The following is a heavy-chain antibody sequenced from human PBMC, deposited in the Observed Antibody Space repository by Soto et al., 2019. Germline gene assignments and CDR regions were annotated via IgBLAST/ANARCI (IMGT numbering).Heavy chain of an antibody. D-gene: IGHD3-10*01. V-gene: IGHV3-23*01. CDR3: AKDEAALWFGETYAFDI. CDR1: GFTFSSYA. J-gene: IGHJ3*02. Sequence: ESGGGLVQPGGSLRLSCAASGFTFSSYAMSWVRQAPGKGLEWVSAISGSGGSTYYADSVKGRFTISRDNSKNTLYLQMNSLRAEDTAVYYCAKDEAALWFGETYAFDIWGQGTMVTVSS. CDR2: ISGSGGST.